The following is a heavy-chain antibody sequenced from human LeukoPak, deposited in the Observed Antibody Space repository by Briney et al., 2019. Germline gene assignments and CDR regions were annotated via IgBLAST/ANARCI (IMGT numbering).Heavy chain of an antibody. V-gene: IGHV4-30-4*01. CDR3: ARVALLVVAATRGPYYYYGMDV. CDR1: GGSISSGDYY. D-gene: IGHD2-15*01. J-gene: IGHJ6*02. Sequence: PSETLSLTCTVSGGSISSGDYYWSWIRQPPGKGLEWIGYIYYSGSTYYNPSLKSRVTISVDTSKNQFSLKLSSVTAADTAVYYCARVALLVVAATRGPYYYYGMDVWGQGTTVTVSS. CDR2: IYYSGST.